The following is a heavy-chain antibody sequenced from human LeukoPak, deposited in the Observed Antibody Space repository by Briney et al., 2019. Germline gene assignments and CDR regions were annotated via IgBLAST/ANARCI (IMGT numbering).Heavy chain of an antibody. V-gene: IGHV4-59*01. Sequence: SETLSLTCTVSGGFISSYYWSWIRQPPGKGLEWIGYIYYSGSTNYNPSLKSRVTISVDTSKNQFSLRLSSVTAADTAVYYCARDYYGSGSYGWFDPWGQGTLVTVSS. CDR1: GGFISSYY. CDR2: IYYSGST. D-gene: IGHD3-10*01. CDR3: ARDYYGSGSYGWFDP. J-gene: IGHJ5*02.